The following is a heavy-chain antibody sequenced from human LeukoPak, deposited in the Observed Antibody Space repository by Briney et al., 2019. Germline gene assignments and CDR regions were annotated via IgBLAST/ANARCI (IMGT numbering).Heavy chain of an antibody. V-gene: IGHV4-34*01. Sequence: WETLSLTCAVYGGSFSGYYWSWIRQPPGKGLEWIGEINHSGSTNYNPSLKSRVTISVDTSKNQFSLKLSSVTAADTAVYYCARGDYGDYVSNWFDPWGQGTLVTVSS. J-gene: IGHJ5*02. D-gene: IGHD4-17*01. CDR3: ARGDYGDYVSNWFDP. CDR1: GGSFSGYY. CDR2: INHSGST.